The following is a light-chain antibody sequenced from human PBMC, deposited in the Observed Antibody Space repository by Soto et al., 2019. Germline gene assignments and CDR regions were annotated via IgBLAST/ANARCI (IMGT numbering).Light chain of an antibody. CDR1: QSVSSS. Sequence: EIVLTQSPGTLSLSPGERATLSCRASQSVSSSLAWYQQKPGQAPRLLIYGASTRATGIPARFSGSGSGTEFTLTISSLQSEDFAVYYCQQYNNWPPMYTFGQGTKVDIK. CDR2: GAS. J-gene: IGKJ2*01. CDR3: QQYNNWPPMYT. V-gene: IGKV3-15*01.